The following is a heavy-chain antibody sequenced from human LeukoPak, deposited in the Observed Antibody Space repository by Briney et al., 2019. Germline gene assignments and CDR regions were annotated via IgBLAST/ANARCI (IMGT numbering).Heavy chain of an antibody. J-gene: IGHJ3*02. Sequence: SETLSLTCTVSGGSISSYYWSWIRQPAGKGVEWIGRIYTSGSTNYNPSLKSRVTMSVDTSKNQFSLKLSSVTAADTAVYYCAREIVVVVAASDAFDIWGQGTMVTVSS. CDR3: AREIVVVVAASDAFDI. CDR2: IYTSGST. V-gene: IGHV4-4*07. D-gene: IGHD2-15*01. CDR1: GGSISSYY.